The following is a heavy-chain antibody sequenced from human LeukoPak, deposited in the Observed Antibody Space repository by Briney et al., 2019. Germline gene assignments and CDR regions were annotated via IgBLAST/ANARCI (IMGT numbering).Heavy chain of an antibody. V-gene: IGHV3-30*18. CDR3: AKDSYSRAFEYFQH. J-gene: IGHJ1*01. CDR1: GFTFRSYW. Sequence: GGSLRLSCAASGFTFRSYWMSWVRQAPGKGLEWVAVISHDDSNKYYADSVKGRFSISRDNSKNTLYLQMNSLRTEDTAVYYCAKDSYSRAFEYFQHWGQGTLVTVSS. D-gene: IGHD1-26*01. CDR2: ISHDDSNK.